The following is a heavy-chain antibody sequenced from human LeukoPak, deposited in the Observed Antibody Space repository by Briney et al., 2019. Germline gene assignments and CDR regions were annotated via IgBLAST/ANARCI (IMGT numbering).Heavy chain of an antibody. Sequence: SVKVSCKASGGTFSSYAISWVRQAPGQGLEWMGGIVPIFGTSNYAQKFQGRVTITTDESTSTAYMELSSLRSEDTAVYYCARGPELERFDYWGQGTLVTVSS. CDR3: ARGPELERFDY. CDR1: GGTFSSYA. V-gene: IGHV1-69*05. D-gene: IGHD1-1*01. J-gene: IGHJ4*02. CDR2: IVPIFGTS.